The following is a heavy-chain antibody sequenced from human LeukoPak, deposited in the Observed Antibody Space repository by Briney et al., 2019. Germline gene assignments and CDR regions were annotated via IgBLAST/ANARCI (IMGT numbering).Heavy chain of an antibody. CDR1: RYTFTGYY. Sequence: GASVKVSCKASRYTFTGYYMHWVRQAPGQGLEWMGWINPNSGGTNYAQKFQGRVTMTRDTSISTAYMELSRLRSDDTAVYYCARAPLAAMVTFDYWGQGTLVTVSS. CDR3: ARAPLAAMVTFDY. CDR2: INPNSGGT. J-gene: IGHJ4*02. V-gene: IGHV1-2*02. D-gene: IGHD5-18*01.